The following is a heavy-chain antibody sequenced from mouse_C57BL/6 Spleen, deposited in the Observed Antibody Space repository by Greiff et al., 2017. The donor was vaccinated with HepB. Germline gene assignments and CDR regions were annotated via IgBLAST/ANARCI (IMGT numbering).Heavy chain of an antibody. Sequence: VQLVESGAELVKPGASVKISCKASGYAFSSYWMNWVKQRPGKGLEWIGQIYPGDGDTNYNGKFKGKATLTADKSSSTAYMQLSSLTSEDSAVYFCAKGGNYAWFAYWGQGTLVTVSA. CDR2: IYPGDGDT. J-gene: IGHJ3*01. V-gene: IGHV1-80*01. CDR1: GYAFSSYW. D-gene: IGHD2-1*01. CDR3: AKGGNYAWFAY.